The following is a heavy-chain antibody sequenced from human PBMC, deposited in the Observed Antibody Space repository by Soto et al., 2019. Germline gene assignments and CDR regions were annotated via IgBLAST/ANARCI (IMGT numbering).Heavy chain of an antibody. CDR2: ISAYNGNT. J-gene: IGHJ4*02. CDR1: GYTFTNYG. CDR3: ARESGLRFLEWSILDY. Sequence: ASVKVSCKASGYTFTNYGISWVRQAPGQGLEWMGWISAYNGNTNYVQKLQGRVTMTTDTSTSTAYMELRSLRSDDTAVYYCARESGLRFLEWSILDYWGQGTLVTVSS. D-gene: IGHD3-3*01. V-gene: IGHV1-18*01.